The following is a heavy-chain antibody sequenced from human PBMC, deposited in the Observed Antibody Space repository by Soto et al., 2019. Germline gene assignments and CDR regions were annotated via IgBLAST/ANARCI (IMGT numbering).Heavy chain of an antibody. D-gene: IGHD6-25*01. V-gene: IGHV3-23*01. CDR2: ISGSGDST. CDR3: AIRGSGSYYDY. J-gene: IGHJ4*02. Sequence: EVQLLESGGGLVQPGGSLRLSCAASGFTCSSYAMRWVRQAPVKGLEWVSAISGSGDSTYYADSVKGRFTISRDNSKNTLYLQMNSLSAEDTAVYYCAIRGSGSYYDYWGQGTLVTVSS. CDR1: GFTCSSYA.